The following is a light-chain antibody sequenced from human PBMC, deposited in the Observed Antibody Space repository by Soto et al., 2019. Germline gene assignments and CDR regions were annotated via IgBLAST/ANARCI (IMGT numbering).Light chain of an antibody. V-gene: IGKV3-20*01. CDR3: QQYGSSVT. J-gene: IGKJ2*01. Sequence: EIVLTQSPGTLSLSPGERATLSCMASQSVSSSYLAWYQQKPGQAPRLLIYGAASRATGIPDRFSGSGSGTDFTLTISRLEPADFAVYYCQQYGSSVTFGQGTKLEIK. CDR1: QSVSSSY. CDR2: GAA.